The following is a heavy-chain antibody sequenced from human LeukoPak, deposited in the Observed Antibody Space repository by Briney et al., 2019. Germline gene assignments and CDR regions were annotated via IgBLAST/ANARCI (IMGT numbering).Heavy chain of an antibody. Sequence: ASVKVSCKASGYTFTSYDINWVRQATGQGLEWMGWMNPNSGNTGYAQKFQGRVTMTRNTSISTAYTEVSSLRSEDTAVYYCARRFGCSGTPIYYWGQGTVVTVSS. D-gene: IGHD3-10*02. CDR2: MNPNSGNT. CDR3: ARRFGCSGTPIYY. V-gene: IGHV1-8*01. CDR1: GYTFTSYD. J-gene: IGHJ4*02.